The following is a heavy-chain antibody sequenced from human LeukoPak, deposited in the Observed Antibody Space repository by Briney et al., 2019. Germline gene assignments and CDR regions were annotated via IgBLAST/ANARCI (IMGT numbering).Heavy chain of an antibody. D-gene: IGHD3-22*01. CDR3: AKDTTYYYDSSGYDGFDI. J-gene: IGHJ3*02. CDR1: GFTFDDYA. V-gene: IGHV3-9*01. Sequence: PGGSLRLSCAASGFTFDDYAMHWVRQAPGKGLEWVSGITWNSDTIDYADSVKGRFTTSRDNAKNSLYLQMNSLRAEDTALYYCAKDTTYYYDSSGYDGFDIWGQGTMVTVSS. CDR2: ITWNSDTI.